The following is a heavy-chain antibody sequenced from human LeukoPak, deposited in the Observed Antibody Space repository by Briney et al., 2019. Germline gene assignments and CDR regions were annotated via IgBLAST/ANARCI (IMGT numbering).Heavy chain of an antibody. Sequence: SQTLSLTCAISGDSVSGSPAVWSWIRQSPSRGLEWLGRAYYRSKWNIDYAESVKGRIAITPDTSKNQLSLQLDSVTPEDTAVYYCARGAVRGGTNFDYWGQGTLVAVSS. CDR2: AYYRSKWNI. CDR1: GDSVSGSPAV. J-gene: IGHJ4*02. V-gene: IGHV6-1*01. CDR3: ARGAVRGGTNFDY. D-gene: IGHD3-10*01.